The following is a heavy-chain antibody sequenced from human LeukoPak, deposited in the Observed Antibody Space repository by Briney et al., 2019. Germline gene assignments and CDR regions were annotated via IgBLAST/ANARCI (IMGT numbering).Heavy chain of an antibody. J-gene: IGHJ6*02. CDR2: ISYDGSNK. V-gene: IGHV3-30-3*01. D-gene: IGHD2-2*01. CDR3: AKERVIRAGYCSSTSCQLPYYYYYGMDV. CDR1: GFTFSSYA. Sequence: QTGGSLRLSCAASGFTFSSYAMHWVRQAPGKGLEWVAVISYDGSNKYYADSVKGRFTISRDNSKNTLYLQMSSLRAEDTAVYYCAKERVIRAGYCSSTSCQLPYYYYYGMDVWGQGTTVTVSS.